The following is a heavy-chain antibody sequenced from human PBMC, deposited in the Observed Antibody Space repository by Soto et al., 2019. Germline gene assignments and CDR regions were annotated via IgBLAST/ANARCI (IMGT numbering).Heavy chain of an antibody. CDR2: MSYDGRKI. CDR1: GFAFDTYG. Sequence: QVQLVESGGGVIQPGRSLRLSCEASGFAFDTYGMHWLRQGAGQGLEWVATMSYDGRKIYYRDSVRGRFSISRDDSKRTLYLQMNSLRAEDTAVYYCAKDRDPYYYYYLMDVWGQGTTVTVSS. J-gene: IGHJ6*02. V-gene: IGHV3-30*18. CDR3: AKDRDPYYYYYLMDV.